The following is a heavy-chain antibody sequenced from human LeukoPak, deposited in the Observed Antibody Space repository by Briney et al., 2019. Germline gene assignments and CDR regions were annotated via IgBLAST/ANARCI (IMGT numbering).Heavy chain of an antibody. Sequence: SETLSLTCTVSGGSISSYYWSWIRQPPRKGLEWIGYIYYSGSTNYNPSLTSRVTISVDTSKNQFSLKLSSVTAADTAVYYCARVETNYGMDVWGQGTTVTVSS. D-gene: IGHD3-3*01. CDR3: ARVETNYGMDV. V-gene: IGHV4-59*01. J-gene: IGHJ6*02. CDR1: GGSISSYY. CDR2: IYYSGST.